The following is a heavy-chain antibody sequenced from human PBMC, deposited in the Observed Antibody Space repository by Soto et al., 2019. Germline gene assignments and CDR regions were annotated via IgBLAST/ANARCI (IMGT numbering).Heavy chain of an antibody. CDR2: IIPIFGTS. CDR3: ATGRLPKGFYAMDI. CDR1: GGTFNNHA. V-gene: IGHV1-69*01. Sequence: QVQLVQSWAEVKKPGSSVKVSCKASGGTFNNHAINWVRQAPGQGLEWMGGIIPIFGTSNYAQKFQGRVTITADESTRTAYMELSSLRSEDTAVYYCATGRLPKGFYAMDIWGQGTAVTVSS. J-gene: IGHJ6*02.